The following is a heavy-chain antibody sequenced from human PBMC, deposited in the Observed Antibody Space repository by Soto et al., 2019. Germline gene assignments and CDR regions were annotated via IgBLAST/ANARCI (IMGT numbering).Heavy chain of an antibody. Sequence: SETLCLTCTVSGGSISSNAYYRRWIRQPPGEGLEWIGYIYYSGSANYNPSLKSRVTISVDTSKNQFSLKLSSVTAADTAVYYCARELYDFWSGYYMEGYNWFDPWGQGTLVTVSS. CDR3: ARELYDFWSGYYMEGYNWFDP. CDR2: IYYSGSA. D-gene: IGHD3-3*01. CDR1: GGSISSNAYY. V-gene: IGHV4-61*08. J-gene: IGHJ5*02.